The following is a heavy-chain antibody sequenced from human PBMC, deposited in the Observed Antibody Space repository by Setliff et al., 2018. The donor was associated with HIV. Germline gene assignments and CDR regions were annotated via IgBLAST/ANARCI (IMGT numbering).Heavy chain of an antibody. CDR1: GDSISRSRYY. J-gene: IGHJ4*02. D-gene: IGHD2-15*01. Sequence: SETLSLTCVVSGDSISRSRYYWGWIRQPPGKGLEWIGSFYYSGSTSYNPSLKSRVTIFGDTSKNQVSLRLSSVTAADTAVYYCARQAWHSGRNGYFVDYWGQGTLVTVSS. CDR3: ARQAWHSGRNGYFVDY. V-gene: IGHV4-39*01. CDR2: FYYSGST.